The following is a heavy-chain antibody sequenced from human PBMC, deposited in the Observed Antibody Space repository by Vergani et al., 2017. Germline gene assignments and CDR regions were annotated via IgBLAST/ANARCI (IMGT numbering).Heavy chain of an antibody. D-gene: IGHD2-2*01. Sequence: EVQLVQSGAEVKKPGESLRISCKGSGYSFTSYWISWVRQMPGKGLEWMGRIGPSDSYTNYSPSFQGNVTISADKSISTAYLQWSSLKASDTAMYYCARSRPLSVVVVPAATPRAFDIWGQGTMVTVSS. CDR2: IGPSDSYT. CDR3: ARSRPLSVVVVPAATPRAFDI. CDR1: GYSFTSYW. J-gene: IGHJ3*02. V-gene: IGHV5-10-1*03.